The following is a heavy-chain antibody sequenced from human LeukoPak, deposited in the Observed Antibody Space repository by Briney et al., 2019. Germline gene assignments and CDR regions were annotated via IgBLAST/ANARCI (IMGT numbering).Heavy chain of an antibody. Sequence: SGPTLVNPTQTLTLTCTFSGFSLSTSGMCVSWIRQPPGKALEWLALIDWDDGKYYSTSLKTRLTISKDTSKNQVVLTMTNMDPVDTATYYCARIEVVAATRDYYYGMDVWGQGTTVTVSS. CDR3: ARIEVVAATRDYYYGMDV. D-gene: IGHD2-15*01. J-gene: IGHJ6*02. CDR2: IDWDDGK. CDR1: GFSLSTSGMC. V-gene: IGHV2-70*01.